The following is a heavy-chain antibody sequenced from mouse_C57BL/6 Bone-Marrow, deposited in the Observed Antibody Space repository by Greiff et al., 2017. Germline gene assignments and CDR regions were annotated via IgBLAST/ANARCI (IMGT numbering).Heavy chain of an antibody. J-gene: IGHJ3*01. D-gene: IGHD3-2*02. V-gene: IGHV1-81*01. CDR3: AKDSSGYVWFAY. CDR1: GYTFTSYG. CDR2: IYPRSGNT. Sequence: QVQLKESGAELARHGASVKLSCKASGYTFTSYGISWVKQRTGQGLEWIGEIYPRSGNTYYNEKFKGKATLTADKSSSTAYMELRSLTSEDSAVYFCAKDSSGYVWFAYWGQGTLVTVSA.